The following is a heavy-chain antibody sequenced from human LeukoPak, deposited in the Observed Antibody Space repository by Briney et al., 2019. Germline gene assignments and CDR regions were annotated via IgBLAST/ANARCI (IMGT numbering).Heavy chain of an antibody. D-gene: IGHD2-2*01. CDR2: IKQDGSTK. CDR3: VRVTSSAAYGN. J-gene: IGHJ4*02. V-gene: IGHV3-7*01. CDR1: GFTFANSW. Sequence: GGSLRLSCAASGFTFANSWMAWVRQAPGKGLEWVANIKQDGSTKHYADSLKGRFTISRDNPKNTLYLQMNSLRAEDTAVYYCVRVTSSAAYGNWGQGTLVTVSS.